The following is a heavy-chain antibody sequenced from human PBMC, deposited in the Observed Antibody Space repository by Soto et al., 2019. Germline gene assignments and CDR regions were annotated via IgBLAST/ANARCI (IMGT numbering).Heavy chain of an antibody. J-gene: IGHJ4*02. Sequence: GGSLRLSCAASGFTFSSYAMSWVRQAPGKGLEWVSAISGSGGSTYYADSVKGRFTISRDNSKNTLYLQMNSLRAEDTAVYYCAKDLSVYEDIVVVLAASGAYWGQGTLVTVSS. CDR1: GFTFSSYA. V-gene: IGHV3-23*01. D-gene: IGHD2-15*01. CDR2: ISGSGGST. CDR3: AKDLSVYEDIVVVLAASGAY.